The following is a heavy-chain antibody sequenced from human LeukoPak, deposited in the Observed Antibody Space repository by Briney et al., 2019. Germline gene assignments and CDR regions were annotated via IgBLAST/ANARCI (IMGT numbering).Heavy chain of an antibody. V-gene: IGHV4-59*01. CDR1: GGSISSYY. CDR2: IYYSGST. D-gene: IGHD3-22*01. CDR3: ARNYYDSSDYEYYFDY. Sequence: PSETLSLTCTVSGGSISSYYWSWIRQPPGKGLEWRGYIYYSGSTNYNPSLKSRVTISTSKNQFSLKLSSLTAADTAVYYCARNYYDSSDYEYYFDYWGQGTLVTVSS. J-gene: IGHJ4*02.